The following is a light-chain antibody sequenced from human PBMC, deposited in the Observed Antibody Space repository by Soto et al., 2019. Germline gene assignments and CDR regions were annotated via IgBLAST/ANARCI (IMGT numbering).Light chain of an antibody. CDR2: AAS. V-gene: IGKV1-NL1*01. CDR3: QQYGSLIT. Sequence: DIQMTQSPSSLSASMGDRVAITCRASQAISNSLAWYQQKPGKAPKLLIYAASSLQSGVPSRFSGSGSGTDFTLTISRLEPEDFAVYYCQQYGSLITFGQGTRLEIK. CDR1: QAISNS. J-gene: IGKJ5*01.